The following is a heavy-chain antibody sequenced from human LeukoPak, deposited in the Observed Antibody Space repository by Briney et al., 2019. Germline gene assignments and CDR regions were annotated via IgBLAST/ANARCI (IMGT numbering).Heavy chain of an antibody. J-gene: IGHJ4*02. CDR3: ARAFGETIFDY. V-gene: IGHV3-7*01. CDR2: IKQDGSEK. CDR1: GLIVSGDY. D-gene: IGHD3-10*01. Sequence: GGSLRLSCAASGLIVSGDYMSWVRQAPGKGLEWVANIKQDGSEKYYVDSVKGRFTISRDNAKNSLYLQMNSLRAEDTAVYYCARAFGETIFDYWGQGTLVTVSS.